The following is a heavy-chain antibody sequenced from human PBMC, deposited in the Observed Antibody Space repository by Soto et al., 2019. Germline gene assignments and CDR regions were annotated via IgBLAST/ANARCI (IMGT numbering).Heavy chain of an antibody. CDR1: GFTFSTYW. Sequence: GGSLRLSCAASGFTFSTYWMSWVRQAPGKGLEWVANIKQDGSEKYYVDSVKGRFTISRDNAKSSLYLQMNSLRVEDTAVYYCARIVVRGLESFDSWGQGTLVTVSS. CDR3: ARIVVRGLESFDS. D-gene: IGHD3-10*01. J-gene: IGHJ4*02. V-gene: IGHV3-7*05. CDR2: IKQDGSEK.